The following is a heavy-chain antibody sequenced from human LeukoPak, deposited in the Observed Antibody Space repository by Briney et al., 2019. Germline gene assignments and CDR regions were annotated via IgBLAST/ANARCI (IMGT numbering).Heavy chain of an antibody. CDR3: ARAGTTVVTTHDY. J-gene: IGHJ4*02. CDR1: GFTFSGYW. CDR2: IKQDGSEK. D-gene: IGHD4-23*01. Sequence: GGSLRLSCAASGFTFSGYWMSWVRHAPGKGLEWVANIKQDGSEKYYVDSVKGRFTTSRDNAKNSLYLQMNSLRAEDTAVYYCARAGTTVVTTHDYWGQGTLVTVSS. V-gene: IGHV3-7*01.